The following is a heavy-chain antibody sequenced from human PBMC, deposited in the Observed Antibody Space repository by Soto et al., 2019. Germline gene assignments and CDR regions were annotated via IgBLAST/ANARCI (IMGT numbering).Heavy chain of an antibody. CDR1: GYTFTNFG. CDR3: ARGMWELLRGDYYYYGMDV. D-gene: IGHD1-26*01. CDR2: MNPNSGNT. J-gene: IGHJ6*02. V-gene: IGHV1-8*01. Sequence: GASVKVSCKASGYTFTNFGISWVRQAPGQGLEWMGWMNPNSGNTGYAQKFQGRVTMTRNTSISTAYMELSSLRSEDTAVYYCARGMWELLRGDYYYYGMDVWGQGTTVTVSS.